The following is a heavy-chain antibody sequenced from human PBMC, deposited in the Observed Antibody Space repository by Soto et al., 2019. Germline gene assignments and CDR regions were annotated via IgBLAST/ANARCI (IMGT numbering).Heavy chain of an antibody. V-gene: IGHV4-31*03. CDR1: GGSISRGGYY. D-gene: IGHD5-12*01. Sequence: QVQLQESGPGLVKPSQTLSLTCTVSGGSISRGGYYWSWIRQHPGKGLEWIGYIYYSGGTYYNPSLKSRVTISVDTSENPFSLRLSSVTAADTVVYYCARKDSGYADYMDVWGKGTTVTVSS. CDR3: ARKDSGYADYMDV. J-gene: IGHJ6*03. CDR2: IYYSGGT.